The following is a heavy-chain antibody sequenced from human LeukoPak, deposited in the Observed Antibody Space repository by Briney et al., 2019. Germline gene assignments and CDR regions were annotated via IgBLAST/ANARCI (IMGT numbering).Heavy chain of an antibody. CDR2: IKQDGSEK. J-gene: IGHJ6*02. CDR1: GFTFSSYW. CDR3: ARPQFLGYYYGMDV. D-gene: IGHD3-3*01. V-gene: IGHV3-7*01. Sequence: GGSLRLSCAASGFTFSSYWMSWVRQAPGKGLEWVANIKQDGSEKYYVDSVKGRFTISRDNAKNSLYLQMNSLRVEDTAVYYCARPQFLGYYYGMDVWGQGTTVTVSS.